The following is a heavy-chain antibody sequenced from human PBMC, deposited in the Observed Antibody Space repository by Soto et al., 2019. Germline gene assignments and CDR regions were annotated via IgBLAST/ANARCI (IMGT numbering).Heavy chain of an antibody. V-gene: IGHV5-10-1*01. Sequence: GESLKISCKGSGYSFTSYLISWVRQMPVKGLEWMGRIDPSDSYTNYSPSFQGHVTISADKSISTAYLQWSSLKASDTAMYYCARQLELLPYYYYGMDVWGQGTTVPFCS. CDR1: GYSFTSYL. J-gene: IGHJ6*01. D-gene: IGHD1-7*01. CDR2: IDPSDSYT. CDR3: ARQLELLPYYYYGMDV.